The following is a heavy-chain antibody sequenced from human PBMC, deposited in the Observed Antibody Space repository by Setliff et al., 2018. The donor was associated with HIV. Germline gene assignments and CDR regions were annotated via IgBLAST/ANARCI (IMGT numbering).Heavy chain of an antibody. J-gene: IGHJ6*02. CDR1: GFTFSSYE. CDR3: ARVGDYNFWSGYKYNYYYGMDV. D-gene: IGHD3-3*01. Sequence: LRLSCAASGFTFSSYEMNWVRQAPGKGLEWVSYISSSGSTIYYADSVKGRFITFRDNSKNTLYLQMNSLRAEDTAVYYCARVGDYNFWSGYKYNYYYGMDVWGQGTTVTVCS. CDR2: ISSSGSTI. V-gene: IGHV3-48*03.